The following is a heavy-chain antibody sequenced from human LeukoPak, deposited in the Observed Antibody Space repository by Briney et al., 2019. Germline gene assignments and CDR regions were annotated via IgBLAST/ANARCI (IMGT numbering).Heavy chain of an antibody. D-gene: IGHD2-2*01. CDR3: SRLAEEHCSSPSCYSSNSYYYYMDV. CDR2: IYTSGSM. Sequence: KSSETLSLTCTVSGGSISSYYWSWIRQSAGKGLEWIGHIYTSGSMYYNPSLKSRVTMSVDTSKKQFSLKLSSVTAADTAVYYCSRLAEEHCSSPSCYSSNSYYYYMDVWGKGTTVTVSS. V-gene: IGHV4-4*07. J-gene: IGHJ6*03. CDR1: GGSISSYY.